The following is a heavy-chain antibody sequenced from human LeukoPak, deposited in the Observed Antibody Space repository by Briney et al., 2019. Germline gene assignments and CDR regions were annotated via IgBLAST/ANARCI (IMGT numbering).Heavy chain of an antibody. J-gene: IGHJ4*02. Sequence: GGPLRLSCAASGFTISSYWMNWVRQAPGKGLEWVANIKQDGSEKKYVDSVKGRFTISRDNAKNSLYLQMNSLRAEDTAVYYCARDLSGSYDYWGQGTLVTVSS. CDR3: ARDLSGSYDY. CDR1: GFTISSYW. CDR2: IKQDGSEK. V-gene: IGHV3-7*01. D-gene: IGHD1-26*01.